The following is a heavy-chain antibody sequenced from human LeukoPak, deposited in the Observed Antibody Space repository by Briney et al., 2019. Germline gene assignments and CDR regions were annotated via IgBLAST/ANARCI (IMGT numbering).Heavy chain of an antibody. CDR2: ISYDGSNK. V-gene: IGHV3-30-3*01. Sequence: GRSLRLSCAASGFTFGSYAMHWVRQAPGKGLEWVAVISYDGSNKYYADSVKGRFTISRDNSKNTLYLQMNSLRAEDTAVYYCARLMSQVYGMDVWGQGTTVTVSS. CDR1: GFTFGSYA. J-gene: IGHJ6*02. CDR3: ARLMSQVYGMDV.